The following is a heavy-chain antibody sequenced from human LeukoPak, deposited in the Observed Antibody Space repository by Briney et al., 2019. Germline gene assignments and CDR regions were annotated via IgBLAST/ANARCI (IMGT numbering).Heavy chain of an antibody. CDR1: GFTFTTSS. CDR2: INGDGSGT. J-gene: IGHJ2*01. CDR3: ARSINWYFDL. Sequence: GGSLRLSCAASGFTFTTSSMHWVRQAPGKGLVWVSRINGDGSGTNYGDSVKGRFSTSRANAENTLYLQMNSLRAEDTAVYYCARSINWYFDLWGRGTLVTVSS. V-gene: IGHV3-74*01. D-gene: IGHD3-10*01.